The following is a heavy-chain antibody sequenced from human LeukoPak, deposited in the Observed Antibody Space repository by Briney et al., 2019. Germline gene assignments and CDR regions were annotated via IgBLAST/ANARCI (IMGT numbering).Heavy chain of an antibody. Sequence: SETLSLTCTVSGGSISSGGYYWSWIRQHPGKGLEWIGYIYYSGSTYYNPSLKSRVTISVDTSKNQFSLKLSSVTAADTAVYYCARGVSGSYYVRIGYMDVWGKGTTVTVSS. CDR3: ARGVSGSYYVRIGYMDV. CDR1: GGSISSGGYY. CDR2: IYYSGST. D-gene: IGHD1-26*01. V-gene: IGHV4-31*03. J-gene: IGHJ6*03.